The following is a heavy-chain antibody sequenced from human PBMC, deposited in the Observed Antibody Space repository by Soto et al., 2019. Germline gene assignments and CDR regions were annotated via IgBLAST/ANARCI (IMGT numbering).Heavy chain of an antibody. V-gene: IGHV1-69*08. Sequence: QVQLVQSGAEVKKPGSSVKVSCKASGGTFSSYTISWVRQAPGQGLEWMGRIIPILDIANYAQNFQGRITITADKSTSTAYMELSSLRSDDTAVYYCATDLGVEWELPLDYWGQGSLVTVSS. D-gene: IGHD1-26*01. CDR1: GGTFSSYT. J-gene: IGHJ4*02. CDR2: IIPILDIA. CDR3: ATDLGVEWELPLDY.